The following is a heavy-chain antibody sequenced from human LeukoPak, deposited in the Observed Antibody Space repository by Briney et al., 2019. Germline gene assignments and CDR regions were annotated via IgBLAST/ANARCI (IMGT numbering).Heavy chain of an antibody. CDR3: AKDYYGSGSYILLPNAFDI. CDR1: GFTFSSYG. CDR2: ISSGAFTT. V-gene: IGHV3-23*01. Sequence: QPGGSLRLSCAASGFTFSSYGMSWVRQAPGKGLEWVSAISSGAFTTYYADSVKGRFTISRDNSKNTLYLQMNSLRAEDTAVYYCAKDYYGSGSYILLPNAFDIWGQGTMVTVSS. D-gene: IGHD3-10*01. J-gene: IGHJ3*02.